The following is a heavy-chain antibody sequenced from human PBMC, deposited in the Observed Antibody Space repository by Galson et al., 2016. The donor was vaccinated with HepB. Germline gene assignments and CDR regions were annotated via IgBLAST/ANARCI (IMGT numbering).Heavy chain of an antibody. CDR3: ARDWLVAVFDY. CDR1: GYTFASYG. Sequence: SVKVSCKASGYTFASYGISWVRPAPGQGLEWMGWISAYNGNTNYAQELQGRVTMTTDTSTCTAYMELRSLRSDDTAVYYCARDWLVAVFDYWGQGTLVTVSS. CDR2: ISAYNGNT. D-gene: IGHD6-19*01. V-gene: IGHV1-18*01. J-gene: IGHJ4*02.